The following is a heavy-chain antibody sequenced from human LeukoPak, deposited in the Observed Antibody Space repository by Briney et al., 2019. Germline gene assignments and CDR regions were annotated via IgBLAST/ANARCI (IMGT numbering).Heavy chain of an antibody. V-gene: IGHV1-3*01. CDR2: INAGNGKT. J-gene: IGHJ4*02. CDR1: GYTFTNYA. CDR3: ARGYYDLLTGHVVTYYFDY. Sequence: ASVKVSCKASGYTFTNYAVHWVRQAPGQRLEWMGWINAGNGKTNYSQKFQVRVTLTRDTSASTVYMELSSLRSEDTAVYYCARGYYDLLTGHVVTYYFDYWGQGTLVTVSS. D-gene: IGHD3-9*01.